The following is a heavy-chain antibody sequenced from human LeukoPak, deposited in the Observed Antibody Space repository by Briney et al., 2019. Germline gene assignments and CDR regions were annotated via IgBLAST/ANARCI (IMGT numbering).Heavy chain of an antibody. V-gene: IGHV4-61*02. D-gene: IGHD2-15*01. CDR1: GVSISSGTDY. CDR3: ARVPAGWPFPDY. J-gene: IGHJ4*02. Sequence: PSQTLSLTCTVAGVSISSGTDYWTWIRQPAGKGLEWIGRISASGSTNYNPSLKSRVTILVDTSKNQFFLNLNSVTAADTAVYYCARVPAGWPFPDYWGQGTLITVSS. CDR2: ISASGST.